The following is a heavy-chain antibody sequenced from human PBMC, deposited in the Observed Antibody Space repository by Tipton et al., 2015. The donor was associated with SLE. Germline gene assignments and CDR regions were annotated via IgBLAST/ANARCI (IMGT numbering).Heavy chain of an antibody. CDR1: GFTFSSYS. D-gene: IGHD3-3*01. J-gene: IGHJ4*02. CDR3: ARDSPYYDFWSGSPHFDY. Sequence: GSLRLSCAASGFTFSSYSMNWVRQAPGKGLEWVSSISSSSSYIYYADSVKGRFTISRDNAKNSLYLPMNSLRAEDTAVYYCARDSPYYDFWSGSPHFDYWGEGTLVTVSS. V-gene: IGHV3-21*01. CDR2: ISSSSSYI.